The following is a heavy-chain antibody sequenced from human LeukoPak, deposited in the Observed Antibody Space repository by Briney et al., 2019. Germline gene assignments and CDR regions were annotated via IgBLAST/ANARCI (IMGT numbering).Heavy chain of an antibody. CDR2: IYYSGST. V-gene: IGHV4-39*07. CDR1: GGSISSSSYY. CDR3: ARDRHYGSGLYYYYYMDV. D-gene: IGHD3-10*01. Sequence: SETLSLTCTVSGGSISSSSYYWGWIRQPPGKGLEWIGSIYYSGSTYYNPSLKSRVTISVDTSKNQFSLKLSSVTAADTAVYYCARDRHYGSGLYYYYYMDVWGKGTTVTVSS. J-gene: IGHJ6*03.